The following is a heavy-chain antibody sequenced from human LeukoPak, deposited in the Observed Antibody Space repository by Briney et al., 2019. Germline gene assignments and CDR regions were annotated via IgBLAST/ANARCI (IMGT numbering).Heavy chain of an antibody. Sequence: SSETLSLTCTVSGGSISSGSYYWSWIRQPAGKGLEWIGRIYTSGSTNYNPSLKSRVTISVDTSKNQFSLKLSSVTAADTAVYYCARGTIFGVVIQIDYWGQGTLVTVCS. CDR1: GGSISSGSYY. CDR2: IYTSGST. D-gene: IGHD3-3*01. V-gene: IGHV4-61*02. CDR3: ARGTIFGVVIQIDY. J-gene: IGHJ4*02.